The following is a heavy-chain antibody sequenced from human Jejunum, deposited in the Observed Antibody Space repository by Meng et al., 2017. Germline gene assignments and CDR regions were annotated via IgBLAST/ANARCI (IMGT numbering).Heavy chain of an antibody. CDR1: GFTISNCA. D-gene: IGHD3-22*01. V-gene: IGHV3-23*05. J-gene: IGHJ4*02. Sequence: GGSLRLSCAASGFTISNCAMSWVRQAPGQGLEWVATIVSLDYFTNYADSVMGRFTTSRDSSKNSLYLQMDSLRAEDTAIYYCAKKTVGSGYQPFDYWGQGTLVTVAS. CDR2: IVSLDYFT. CDR3: AKKTVGSGYQPFDY.